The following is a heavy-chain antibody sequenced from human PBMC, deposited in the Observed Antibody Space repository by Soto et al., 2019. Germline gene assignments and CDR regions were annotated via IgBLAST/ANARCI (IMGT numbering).Heavy chain of an antibody. CDR3: ARVYCSGGSCYAFDY. CDR1: GFTFSSYS. V-gene: IGHV3-21*01. J-gene: IGHJ4*02. CDR2: ISSSSSSYI. Sequence: GGSLRLSCAASGFTFSSYSMNWVRQAPGKGLEWVSSISSSSSSYIYYADSVKGRFTISRDNAKNSLFLQMNSLRAEDTAVYYCARVYCSGGSCYAFDYWGQGTLVTVSS. D-gene: IGHD2-15*01.